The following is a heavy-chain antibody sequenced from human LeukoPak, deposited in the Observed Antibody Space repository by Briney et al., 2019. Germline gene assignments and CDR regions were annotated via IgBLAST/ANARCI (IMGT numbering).Heavy chain of an antibody. Sequence: SETLSLTCTVSGVSISSYYWSWIRQPAGKGLEWIGRIYTSGSTNYNPSLKSRVTMSVDTSKNQCTLKLSSVTAADTAVYYCARVGDYALKDWGQGTLVTVSS. CDR3: ARVGDYALKD. V-gene: IGHV4-4*07. CDR2: IYTSGST. J-gene: IGHJ4*02. CDR1: GVSISSYY. D-gene: IGHD3-16*01.